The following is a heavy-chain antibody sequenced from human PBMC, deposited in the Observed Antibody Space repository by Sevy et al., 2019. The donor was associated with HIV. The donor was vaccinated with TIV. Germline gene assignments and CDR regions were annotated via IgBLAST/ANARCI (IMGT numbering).Heavy chain of an antibody. CDR1: GFTVNSNY. CDR2: IHRVDTN. CDR3: ARCNCGYGYALNY. V-gene: IGHV3-66*01. D-gene: IGHD5-18*01. J-gene: IGHJ4*02. Sequence: GGSLRLSCAASGFTVNSNYMTWVRQAPGKGLEGVSVIHRVDTNDHADSGKDRFTISRDNFKNTLYLHMSSLRAEDTDVYYCARCNCGYGYALNYWGQGTLVTVSS.